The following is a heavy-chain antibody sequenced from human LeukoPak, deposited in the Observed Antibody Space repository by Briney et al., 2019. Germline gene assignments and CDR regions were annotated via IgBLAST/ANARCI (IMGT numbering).Heavy chain of an antibody. J-gene: IGHJ5*02. Sequence: PSQTLSLTCTVPGGSISSGSYYWSWIRQPAGKGLEWIGRIYTSGSTNYNPSLKSRVTISVDTSKNQFSLKLSSVTAADTAVYYCARMRARCSSTSCYRFDPWGQGTLVTVSS. CDR2: IYTSGST. CDR3: ARMRARCSSTSCYRFDP. V-gene: IGHV4-61*02. CDR1: GGSISSGSYY. D-gene: IGHD2-2*02.